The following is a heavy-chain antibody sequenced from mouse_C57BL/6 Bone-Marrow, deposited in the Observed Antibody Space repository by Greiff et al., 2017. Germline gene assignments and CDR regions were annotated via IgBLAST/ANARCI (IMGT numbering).Heavy chain of an antibody. CDR3: ARDSIYYYGPYWYFDV. J-gene: IGHJ1*03. Sequence: ESGPGLVKPSQSLSLTCSVTGYSITSGYYWNWIRQFPGNKLEWMGYISYDGSNNYNPSLKNRISITRDTSKNQFFLKLNSVTTEDTATYSCARDSIYYYGPYWYFDVWGTGTTVTVSS. D-gene: IGHD1-1*01. CDR2: ISYDGSN. CDR1: GYSITSGYY. V-gene: IGHV3-6*01.